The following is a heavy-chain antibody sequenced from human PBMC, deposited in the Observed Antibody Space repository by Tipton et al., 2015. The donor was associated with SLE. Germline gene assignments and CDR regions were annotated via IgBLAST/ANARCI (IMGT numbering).Heavy chain of an antibody. Sequence: LSLTCAVYGGSFSVYHWTWIRQPPGKGLEWIGELNHSGSTKYNPSLKSRVTMSVDTSKNQFSLMLNSVTAADTAVYYCARRCGMGLYRWGQGTLVTVSA. CDR3: ARRCGMGLYR. CDR2: LNHSGST. J-gene: IGHJ4*02. D-gene: IGHD3-3*01. CDR1: GGSFSVYH. V-gene: IGHV4-34*01.